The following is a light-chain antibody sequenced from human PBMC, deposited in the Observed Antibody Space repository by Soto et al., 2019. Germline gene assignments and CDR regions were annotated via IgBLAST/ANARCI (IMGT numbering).Light chain of an antibody. CDR2: EGS. Sequence: QSVLTQPASVSGSPGQSITISCTGTSSDVGLYNLVSWYQQHPGKAPKLIIYEGSQRPSGVSARFSGSKSGNTASLTISGLQAEDEADYYCSSYTSSSTPYVFGTGTKLTVL. V-gene: IGLV2-14*02. CDR1: SSDVGLYNL. CDR3: SSYTSSSTPYV. J-gene: IGLJ1*01.